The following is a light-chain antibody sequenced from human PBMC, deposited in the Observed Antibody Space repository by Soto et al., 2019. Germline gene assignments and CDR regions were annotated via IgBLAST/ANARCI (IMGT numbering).Light chain of an antibody. V-gene: IGKV1-33*01. Sequence: DIQMTQSPSSLSASVGDRFTITCHASQDIANYLNWYQQKAGRAPKFLIYDASNLETGVPSRFSGSGSGTDFTFTISSLQPEDIATYYCQQYDNLPTFGGGTKVDIK. CDR2: DAS. CDR3: QQYDNLPT. CDR1: QDIANY. J-gene: IGKJ4*01.